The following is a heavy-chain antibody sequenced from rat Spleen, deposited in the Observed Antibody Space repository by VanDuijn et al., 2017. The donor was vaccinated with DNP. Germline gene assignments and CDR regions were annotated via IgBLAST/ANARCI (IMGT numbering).Heavy chain of an antibody. Sequence: EVQLVESGGGLVQPGRSVKLSCAASGFTFSNYDMAWVRQAPTKGLEWVASITNSDGITYYPDSVKGRFTVSRDNAKSSLYLQMDSLRSEDTATYYCARPNWELDYWGQGVMVTVSS. CDR2: ITNSDGIT. V-gene: IGHV5-25*01. CDR1: GFTFSNYD. CDR3: ARPNWELDY. D-gene: IGHD5-1*01. J-gene: IGHJ2*01.